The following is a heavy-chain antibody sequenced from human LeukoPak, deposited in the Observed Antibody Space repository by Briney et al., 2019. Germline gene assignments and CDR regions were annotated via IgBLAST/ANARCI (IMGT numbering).Heavy chain of an antibody. CDR3: ASLYSSGWSVDY. CDR2: INHSGST. J-gene: IGHJ4*02. V-gene: IGHV4-34*01. Sequence: PSETLSLTCAVYGGSFSGYYWSWIRQPPGKGLEWIGEINHSGSTNYNPSLKSRVTISVDTSKNQFSLKLSSVTAADTAVYYCASLYSSGWSVDYWGQGTLVTVSS. D-gene: IGHD6-19*01. CDR1: GGSFSGYY.